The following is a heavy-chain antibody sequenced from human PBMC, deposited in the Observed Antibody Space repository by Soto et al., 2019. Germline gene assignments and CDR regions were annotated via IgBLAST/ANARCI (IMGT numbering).Heavy chain of an antibody. CDR2: ISGSGGST. J-gene: IGHJ4*02. V-gene: IGHV3-23*01. Sequence: GGSLRLSCAASGFTFSSYAMSWVRQAPGKGLEWVSAISGSGGSTYYADSVKGRFTISKDNSKNTLYLQMNSLRAEDTAVYYCANEGRTGYYSKPFDYWGQGTLVTVSS. D-gene: IGHD3-9*01. CDR1: GFTFSSYA. CDR3: ANEGRTGYYSKPFDY.